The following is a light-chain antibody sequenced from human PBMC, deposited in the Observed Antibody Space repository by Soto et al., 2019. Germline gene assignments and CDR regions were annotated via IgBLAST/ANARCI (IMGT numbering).Light chain of an antibody. Sequence: QSALTQPASVSGSPGQSIIISCTGTSSDVGGYNYVSWYQQYPGKAPKVMIFDVSNRPSGVSDRFSGSKSGNTAFLTISGLQAEDEADYYCSSYTSSSTRLFGGGTKVTVL. CDR2: DVS. V-gene: IGLV2-14*01. CDR1: SSDVGGYNY. CDR3: SSYTSSSTRL. J-gene: IGLJ3*02.